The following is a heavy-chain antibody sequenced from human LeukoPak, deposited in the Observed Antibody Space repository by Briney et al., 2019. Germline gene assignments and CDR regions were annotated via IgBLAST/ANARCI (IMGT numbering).Heavy chain of an antibody. CDR3: ARASVDYFDY. CDR1: GFTFSSYS. CDR2: ISSSSSYI. J-gene: IGHJ4*02. Sequence: PGGSLRLSCAASGFTFSSYSMNWVHQAPGKGLEWVSSISSSSSYIYYADSVKGRFTISRDNAKNSLYLQMNSLRAEDTAVYYCARASVDYFDYWGQGTLVTVSS. V-gene: IGHV3-21*01.